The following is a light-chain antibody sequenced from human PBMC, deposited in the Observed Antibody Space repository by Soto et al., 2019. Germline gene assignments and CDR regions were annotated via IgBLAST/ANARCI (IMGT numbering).Light chain of an antibody. CDR1: QSISNY. J-gene: IGKJ5*01. CDR3: QQRNNWPRT. V-gene: IGKV3-15*01. Sequence: EIVMTQSPATLSLSPGEGATLSCRASQSISNYLAWYQQKPGQAPRLLIYGASNRATGIPARFSGSGSGTDFSLTISSLQSEDFAIYYCQQRNNWPRTFGQGTRLDIK. CDR2: GAS.